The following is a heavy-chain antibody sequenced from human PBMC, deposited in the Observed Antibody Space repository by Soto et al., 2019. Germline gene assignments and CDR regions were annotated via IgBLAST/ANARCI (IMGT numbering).Heavy chain of an antibody. Sequence: EVQLLESGGGLVQPGGSLRLSCAASGFTFSSYAMSWVRQAPGKGLEWVSAISGSGGTTYYADSVKGRFTFSRDNSETTLYLQMNSLRAEDTAVYYCGKTANGWFSAFDIWGQGTMVTVSS. CDR1: GFTFSSYA. CDR2: ISGSGGTT. D-gene: IGHD6-19*01. V-gene: IGHV3-23*01. CDR3: GKTANGWFSAFDI. J-gene: IGHJ3*02.